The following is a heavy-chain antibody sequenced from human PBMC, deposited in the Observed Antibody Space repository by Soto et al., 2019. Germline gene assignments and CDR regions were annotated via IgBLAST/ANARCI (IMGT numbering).Heavy chain of an antibody. D-gene: IGHD2-2*02. CDR2: INPLKGDT. V-gene: IGHV1-18*01. CDR3: ARVKVPAAILGAFDL. CDR1: GYTFSTYG. Sequence: GASVKVSCKASGYTFSTYGITWVRQAPGQGLDWMGWINPLKGDTKSAANFQDRVTMTTDTFTRTAYMELRSLRSDDTAVYYCARVKVPAAILGAFDLWGQGTLVTVSS. J-gene: IGHJ3*01.